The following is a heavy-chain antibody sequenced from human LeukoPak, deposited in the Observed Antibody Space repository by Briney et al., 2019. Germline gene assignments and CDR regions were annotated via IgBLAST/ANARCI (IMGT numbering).Heavy chain of an antibody. CDR3: ARGQNKCLGH. Sequence: GGSLRLSCAASGFTFSSFWMIWVRQAPGKGLEWVANIKEDGSVKNYVDSVKGRFTISRDNAKNSLFLQMNSLRAEDTAVYYCARGQNKCLGHWGQGTLVTVSS. CDR1: GFTFSSFW. V-gene: IGHV3-7*03. CDR2: IKEDGSVK. D-gene: IGHD2/OR15-2a*01. J-gene: IGHJ4*02.